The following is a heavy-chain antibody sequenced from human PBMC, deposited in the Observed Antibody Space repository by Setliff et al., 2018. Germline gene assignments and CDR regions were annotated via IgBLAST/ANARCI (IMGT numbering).Heavy chain of an antibody. CDR3: TRRGVHSSGYYPIDS. D-gene: IGHD3-22*01. J-gene: IGHJ4*02. CDR2: TRDRAHSYST. Sequence: GSLRLSCAASGFIFSDHYLDWVRKTPGRGLEWVARTRDRAHSYSTEYAASAKGRFFISRDNSKNLLFLQMDSLRTEDTAVYYCTRRGVHSSGYYPIDSWGQGTLVTVSS. V-gene: IGHV3-72*01. CDR1: GFIFSDHY.